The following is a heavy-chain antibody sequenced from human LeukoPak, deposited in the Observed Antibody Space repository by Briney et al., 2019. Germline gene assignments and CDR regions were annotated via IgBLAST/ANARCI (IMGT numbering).Heavy chain of an antibody. CDR1: GYTFTSYA. D-gene: IGHD2-15*01. CDR3: ARGYCSGGTCPTFIDY. Sequence: ASVKVFCKASGYTFTSYAMNWVRQAPGQGLEWMGWINTDTGNPTYAQGFTGRFVFSLDTSVSTAYLQISSLKAEDTAVYYCARGYCSGGTCPTFIDYWGQGTLVTVSS. CDR2: INTDTGNP. J-gene: IGHJ4*02. V-gene: IGHV7-4-1*02.